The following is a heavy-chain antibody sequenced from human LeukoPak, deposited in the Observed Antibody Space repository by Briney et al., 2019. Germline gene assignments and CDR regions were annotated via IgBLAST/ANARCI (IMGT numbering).Heavy chain of an antibody. CDR2: ISSSSSYI. CDR3: ARCTTASSGWCNWLDP. J-gene: IGHJ5*02. D-gene: IGHD3-22*01. Sequence: PGGSLRLSCAASRFTFSSYSMNWVRQAPGKGLEWVSSISSSSSYIYYADSVKGRFTISRDNSKNILYLQMNSLRAEDTAIYYCARCTTASSGWCNWLDPWGQGTLVTVSS. CDR1: RFTFSSYS. V-gene: IGHV3-21*04.